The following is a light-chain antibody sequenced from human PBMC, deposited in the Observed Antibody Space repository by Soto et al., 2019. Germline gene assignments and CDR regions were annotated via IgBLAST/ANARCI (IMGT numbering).Light chain of an antibody. CDR1: QGISSA. J-gene: IGKJ5*01. CDR2: DAS. V-gene: IGKV1-13*02. CDR3: QQFTKGIT. Sequence: AIPLTQSPSSLSASVGDRVTITCRASQGISSALAWYQQKPGKAPKLLIYDASSLESGVPSRFSGSGSGTDFTLTISSLQPEDFATYYCQQFTKGITFGQGTRLEIK.